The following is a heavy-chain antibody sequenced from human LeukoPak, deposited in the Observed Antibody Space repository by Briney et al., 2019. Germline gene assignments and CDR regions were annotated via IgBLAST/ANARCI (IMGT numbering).Heavy chain of an antibody. CDR3: ARHGTITFGGVIVPPSYFDY. J-gene: IGHJ4*02. CDR2: ISNSGITI. D-gene: IGHD3-16*02. CDR1: GFTFSSYE. V-gene: IGHV3-48*03. Sequence: PGGSLRLSCAASGFTFSSYEMNWVRQAPGKGLERVSYISNSGITIYYADSVKGRFTISRDNAKNSLYLQLNSLRAEDTAVYYCARHGTITFGGVIVPPSYFDYWGQGTLVTVSS.